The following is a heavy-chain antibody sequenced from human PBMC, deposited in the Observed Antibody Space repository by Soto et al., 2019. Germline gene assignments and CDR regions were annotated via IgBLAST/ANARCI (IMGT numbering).Heavy chain of an antibody. V-gene: IGHV4-31*03. CDR1: GGSISSGGYY. CDR3: ARDGLDLGYFDY. J-gene: IGHJ4*02. CDR2: IYYSGST. Sequence: QVQLQESGPGLVKPSQTLSLTCTVSGGSISSGGYYWSWIRQHPGKGLEWIGYIYYSGSTFYNPSLKSRVTISVDTSKNQFSLKLSSVTAADTAVYYCARDGLDLGYFDYWGQGTLVTVSS. D-gene: IGHD3-16*01.